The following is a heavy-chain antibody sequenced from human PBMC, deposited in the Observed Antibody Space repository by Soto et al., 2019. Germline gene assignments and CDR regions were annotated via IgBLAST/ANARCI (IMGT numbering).Heavy chain of an antibody. V-gene: IGHV3-21*01. D-gene: IGHD2-2*02. CDR3: AREYTAWPLAYGWDV. Sequence: GGSLRLSCVGSGFTFITYSSNWVRQAPGQGLEWVSSISSRSDIYYADSVKGRCTISRYNAKNSVSLQMNSLRAEQPAVYYCAREYTAWPLAYGWDVWAQGTTVTVSS. J-gene: IGHJ6*02. CDR1: GFTFITYS. CDR2: ISSRSDI.